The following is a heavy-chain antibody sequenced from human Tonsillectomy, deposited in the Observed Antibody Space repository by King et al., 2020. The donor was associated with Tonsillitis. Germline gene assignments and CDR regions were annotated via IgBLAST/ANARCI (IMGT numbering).Heavy chain of an antibody. J-gene: IGHJ6*01. CDR1: GFTFRNSG. D-gene: IGHD6-19*01. V-gene: IGHV3-33*05. Sequence: VQLVESGGGVVQPGRSLRLSCAASGFTFRNSGMHWVRQAPGKGLEWVTTISYDGSNKYYADSVKGRFTISRDNSKNTLYLQMTSLRAEDTAVYYCARDLAYVGWLVLSGMDVRGQGTTVIVSS. CDR2: ISYDGSNK. CDR3: ARDLAYVGWLVLSGMDV.